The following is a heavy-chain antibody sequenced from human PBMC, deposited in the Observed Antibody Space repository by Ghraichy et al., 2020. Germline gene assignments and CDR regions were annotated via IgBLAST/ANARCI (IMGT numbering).Heavy chain of an antibody. D-gene: IGHD3-10*01. Sequence: SVKVSCKASGGTFSSYAISWVRQAPGPGLEWMGGIIPIFGTANYAQKFQGRVTITADESTSTASMELSSLRSEDTAVYYCARLGITMVRGVSPDAFDIWGQGTMVTVSS. V-gene: IGHV1-69*13. CDR1: GGTFSSYA. J-gene: IGHJ3*02. CDR3: ARLGITMVRGVSPDAFDI. CDR2: IIPIFGTA.